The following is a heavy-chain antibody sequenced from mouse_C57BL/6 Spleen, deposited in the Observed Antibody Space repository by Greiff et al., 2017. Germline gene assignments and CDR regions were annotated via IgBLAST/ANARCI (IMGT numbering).Heavy chain of an antibody. J-gene: IGHJ1*03. Sequence: QVQLQQSGPELVKPGASVKISCKASGYAFSSSWMNWVKQRPGKGLEWIGRFYPGDGDTNYNGKFKGKATLTAAKSSSTAYMQLSRLTSEDSAVYGCARDYDYDCWYFDVWGTGTTVTVAS. V-gene: IGHV1-82*01. D-gene: IGHD2-4*01. CDR3: ARDYDYDCWYFDV. CDR2: FYPGDGDT. CDR1: GYAFSSSW.